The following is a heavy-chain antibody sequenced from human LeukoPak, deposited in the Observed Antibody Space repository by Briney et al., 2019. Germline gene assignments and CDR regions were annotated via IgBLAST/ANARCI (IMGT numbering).Heavy chain of an antibody. Sequence: SETLSLTCAVYGGSFSGYYWSWIRQPPGKGLEWIEEINHSGSTNYNPSLKSRVTISVDTSKNQFSLKLSSVTAADTAVYYCARNPCSSTSCYKGTYYYYGMDVWGQGTTVTVSS. D-gene: IGHD2-2*01. V-gene: IGHV4-34*01. CDR1: GGSFSGYY. CDR3: ARNPCSSTSCYKGTYYYYGMDV. J-gene: IGHJ6*02. CDR2: INHSGST.